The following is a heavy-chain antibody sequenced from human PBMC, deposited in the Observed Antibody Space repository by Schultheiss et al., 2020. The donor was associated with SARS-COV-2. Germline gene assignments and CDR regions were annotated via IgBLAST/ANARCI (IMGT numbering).Heavy chain of an antibody. Sequence: GGSLRLSCAASGFTFSSYAMHWVRQAPGKGLEWVAVISYDGSNKYYADSVKGRFTISRDNSKNTLYLQMNSLRAEDTAVYYCAKVPGVCSGGSCYSYLYYYGMDVWGQGTTVTVSS. J-gene: IGHJ6*02. D-gene: IGHD2-15*01. V-gene: IGHV3-30-3*01. CDR2: ISYDGSNK. CDR1: GFTFSSYA. CDR3: AKVPGVCSGGSCYSYLYYYGMDV.